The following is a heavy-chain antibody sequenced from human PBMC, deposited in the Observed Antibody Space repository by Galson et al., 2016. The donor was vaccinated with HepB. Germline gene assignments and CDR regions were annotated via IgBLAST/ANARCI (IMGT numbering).Heavy chain of an antibody. CDR3: ATQLGLIIVPGTFDS. D-gene: IGHD2-21*01. V-gene: IGHV3-11*01. CDR2: ISNTGNTI. J-gene: IGHJ4*02. Sequence: SLRLSCAASGLPFSDSYMSWIRQAPGKGLEWISYISNTGNTIYYADSVKGRFTISRDNAKNSVYLQMNTLRGEDTAVYYCATQLGLIIVPGTFDSRGQGTLVTVSS. CDR1: GLPFSDSY.